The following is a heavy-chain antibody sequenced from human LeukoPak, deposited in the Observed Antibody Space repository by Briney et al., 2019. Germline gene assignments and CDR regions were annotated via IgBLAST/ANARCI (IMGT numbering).Heavy chain of an antibody. D-gene: IGHD6-13*01. CDR1: GFTFSSYA. V-gene: IGHV3-23*01. Sequence: PGGSLRLSCAASGFTFSSYAMSWVRQAPGKGLEWVSAISGSGGSTYYADSVKGRFTISRDNSKNTLYLQMNSLRAEDTAVYYCAKDDNGIAADGGKFDPWGQGTLVTVSS. CDR3: AKDDNGIAADGGKFDP. CDR2: ISGSGGST. J-gene: IGHJ5*02.